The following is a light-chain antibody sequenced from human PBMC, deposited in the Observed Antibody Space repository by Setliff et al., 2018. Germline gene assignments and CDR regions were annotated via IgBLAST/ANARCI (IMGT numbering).Light chain of an antibody. Sequence: TVVTQEPSFSVSPGGTVTLTCALSLGSVSTANYPSWYQQTPGQAPRRLIYRTNSRRSGVPARFSGSILGIKAALTITGAQAEDESDYYCLLSMGSGISVFGTGTKVTVL. V-gene: IGLV8-61*01. CDR1: LGSVSTANY. CDR2: RTN. J-gene: IGLJ1*01. CDR3: LLSMGSGISV.